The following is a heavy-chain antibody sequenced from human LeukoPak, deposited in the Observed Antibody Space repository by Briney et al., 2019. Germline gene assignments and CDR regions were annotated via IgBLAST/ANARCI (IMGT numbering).Heavy chain of an antibody. D-gene: IGHD6-6*01. CDR3: AREEPTSEYSSSRINY. CDR1: GGSISSGSYY. J-gene: IGHJ4*02. V-gene: IGHV4-61*02. Sequence: SSETLSLTCTVSGGSISSGSYYWSWIRQPAGKGLEWIGRIYTSGSTNYNPSLKSRVTISVDTSKNQFSLKLSSVTAANTAVYYCAREEPTSEYSSSRINYWGQGTLVTVSS. CDR2: IYTSGST.